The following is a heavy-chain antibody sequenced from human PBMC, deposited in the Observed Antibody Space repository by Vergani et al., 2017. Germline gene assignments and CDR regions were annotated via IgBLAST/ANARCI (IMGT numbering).Heavy chain of an antibody. D-gene: IGHD3-16*01. CDR2: ITRSGGRT. CDR3: AKDTYDGREYFDY. CDR1: GFTFSTYA. J-gene: IGHJ4*02. Sequence: EIQLVESGGDLVQPGGSLRLSCAASGFTFSTYAMSWVRQAPGKGLEWVSGITRSGGRTYYADSVKGRFTISRDNSKNTLYLQMNSLGGEDTAVYYCAKDTYDGREYFDYWGQGTLVTVSS. V-gene: IGHV3-23*04.